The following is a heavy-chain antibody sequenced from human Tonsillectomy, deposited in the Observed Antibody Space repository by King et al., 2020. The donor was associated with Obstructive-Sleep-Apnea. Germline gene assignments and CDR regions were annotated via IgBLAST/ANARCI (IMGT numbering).Heavy chain of an antibody. CDR2: IYYSGST. J-gene: IGHJ4*02. CDR1: GGSISSYY. CDR3: ASDGGRIVATMDFDY. V-gene: IGHV4-59*01. Sequence: QLQESGPGLVKPSETLSLTCTVSGGSISSYYWSWIRQPPGKGLEWIGYIYYSGSTNYNPSLKSRVTISVDTSKNQFSLKLSSVTAADTAVYYCASDGGRIVATMDFDYWGQGTLVTVSS. D-gene: IGHD5-12*01.